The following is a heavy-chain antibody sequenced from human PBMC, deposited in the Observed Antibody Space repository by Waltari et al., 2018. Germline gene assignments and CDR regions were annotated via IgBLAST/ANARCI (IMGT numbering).Heavy chain of an antibody. V-gene: IGHV4-38-2*02. Sequence: QVQLQESGPGLVKPSETLSLICSVSGYSISSGYGWAWIRQPPGTGLEWIGQIYGTGGAAYCTPSLQSRVTISKDTSRNQFSLRLTSVTAADTAVYYCARDYWGLEFWGQGALVTVSS. J-gene: IGHJ1*01. CDR2: IYGTGGAA. D-gene: IGHD3-16*01. CDR1: GYSISSGYG. CDR3: ARDYWGLEF.